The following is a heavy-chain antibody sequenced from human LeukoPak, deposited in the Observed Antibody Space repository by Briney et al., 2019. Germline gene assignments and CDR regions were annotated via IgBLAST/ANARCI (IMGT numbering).Heavy chain of an antibody. CDR1: GGSISSYY. CDR3: ARHRGGGAGFYFDY. CDR2: IYTSGST. J-gene: IGHJ4*02. D-gene: IGHD4-23*01. Sequence: PSETLSLTCTVSGGSISSYYWSWIRQPPGKGLEWIGYIYTSGSTNYYPSLKSRVTISVDTSKNQFSLKLSSVTAADTAVYYCARHRGGGAGFYFDYWGQGTLVTVSS. V-gene: IGHV4-4*09.